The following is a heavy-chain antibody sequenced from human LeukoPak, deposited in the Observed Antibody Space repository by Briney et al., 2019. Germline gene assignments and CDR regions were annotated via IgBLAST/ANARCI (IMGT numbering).Heavy chain of an antibody. CDR1: GFTFDDYA. D-gene: IGHD6-19*01. CDR2: ISWNSGSI. J-gene: IGHJ3*02. CDR3: AKDIGAVAGYAFDI. Sequence: PGRSLRLSCAASGFTFDDYAMHWVRQAPGKGLEWVSGISWNSGSIGYADSVEGRFTISRDNAKNSLYLQMNSLRAEDMALYYCAKDIGAVAGYAFDIWGQGTMVTVSS. V-gene: IGHV3-9*03.